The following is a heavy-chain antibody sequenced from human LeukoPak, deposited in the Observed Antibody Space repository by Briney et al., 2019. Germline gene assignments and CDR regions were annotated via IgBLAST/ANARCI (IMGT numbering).Heavy chain of an antibody. V-gene: IGHV3-23*01. CDR2: TSGRGTST. CDR1: GFAFSSYA. Sequence: PGGSLRLSCAASGFAFSSYAMNWIRQAPGKGLEWVSATSGRGTSTYYADTVKGRFTISRDNTKNTFYLQMNSLGDEDTAIYYCAKDVSMVIRSLGYWGQGTLVTVSS. CDR3: AKDVSMVIRSLGY. D-gene: IGHD2/OR15-2a*01. J-gene: IGHJ4*02.